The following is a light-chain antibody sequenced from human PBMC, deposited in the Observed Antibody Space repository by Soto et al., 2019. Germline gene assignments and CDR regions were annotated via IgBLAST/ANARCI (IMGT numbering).Light chain of an antibody. Sequence: DIQMTQSPFSLSASVGDRVTITCQASQDISNSLNWYQQKPGTAPKLLIYDVFNLETGVPSRFSGSGSGTDFTFTISSLQPEDIATYYCQQYDNIPYTFGQGTKLEIK. V-gene: IGKV1-33*01. CDR1: QDISNS. CDR2: DVF. CDR3: QQYDNIPYT. J-gene: IGKJ2*01.